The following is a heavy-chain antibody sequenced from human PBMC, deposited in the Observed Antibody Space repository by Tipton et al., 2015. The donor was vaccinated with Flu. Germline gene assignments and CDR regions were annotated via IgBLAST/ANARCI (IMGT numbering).Heavy chain of an antibody. V-gene: IGHV1-2*02. Sequence: QSGAEVRKPGASVKVSCKASGYTFTGYYMHWVRQAPGQGLEWMGWIITNSGGTNYAQKFQGRVTMTRDTSISTAYMELSRLRSDDTAVYYCARGYYDILTGSYHDAFDIWGQGTMVTVSS. J-gene: IGHJ3*02. CDR2: IITNSGGT. CDR3: ARGYYDILTGSYHDAFDI. CDR1: GYTFTGYY. D-gene: IGHD3-9*01.